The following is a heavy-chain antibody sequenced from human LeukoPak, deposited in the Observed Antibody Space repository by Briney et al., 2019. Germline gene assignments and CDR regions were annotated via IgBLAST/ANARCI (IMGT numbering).Heavy chain of an antibody. D-gene: IGHD7-27*01. V-gene: IGHV3-30*02. CDR2: IWYDGSNK. CDR1: GFTFSSYG. CDR3: AKDVNWGPRYYYYGMDV. J-gene: IGHJ6*02. Sequence: GGSLRLSCAASGFTFSSYGMHWVRQAPGKGLEWVAVIWYDGSNKYYADSVKGRFTISRDNSKNTLYLQMNSLRAEDTAVYYCAKDVNWGPRYYYYGMDVWGQGTTVTVSS.